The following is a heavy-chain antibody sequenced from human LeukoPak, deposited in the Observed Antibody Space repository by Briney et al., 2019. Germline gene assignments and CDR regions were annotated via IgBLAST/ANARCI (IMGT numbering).Heavy chain of an antibody. V-gene: IGHV1-2*02. D-gene: IGHD2-2*02. Sequence: ASVKVSCTASGYTFTGYYMHWVRQAPGQGLEWMGWINPNSGGTNYAQKFQGRVTMTRDTSISTAYMELSRLRSDDTAVYYCARDHYCSSTSGYTIFDYWGQGTLVTVSS. CDR2: INPNSGGT. J-gene: IGHJ4*02. CDR1: GYTFTGYY. CDR3: ARDHYCSSTSGYTIFDY.